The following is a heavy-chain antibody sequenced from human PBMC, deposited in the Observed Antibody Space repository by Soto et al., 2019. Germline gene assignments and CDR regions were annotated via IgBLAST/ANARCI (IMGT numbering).Heavy chain of an antibody. J-gene: IGHJ4*02. CDR2: IIPILGIA. D-gene: IGHD6-19*01. CDR3: ARASGWYASYFDY. CDR1: GGTFSSYT. V-gene: IGHV1-69*02. Sequence: SVKVSCKASGGTFSSYTISWVRQAPGQGLEWMGRIIPILGIANYAQKFQGRVTITADKSTSTAYMELSSLRSEDTAVYYCARASGWYASYFDYWGQGTLVTVSS.